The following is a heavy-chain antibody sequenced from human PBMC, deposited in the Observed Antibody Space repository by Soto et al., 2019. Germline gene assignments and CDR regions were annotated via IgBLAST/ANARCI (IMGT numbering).Heavy chain of an antibody. CDR1: GGTFSSYT. V-gene: IGHV1-69*04. CDR2: IIPILGIA. Sequence: SVKVSCKASGGTFSSYTISWVRQAPGQGLEWMGRIIPILGIANYAQKFQGRVTITADKSTSTAYMELSSLRSEDTAVYYCARDLAYYDILTGSPPLFYWGQVTLVTVSS. D-gene: IGHD3-9*01. J-gene: IGHJ4*02. CDR3: ARDLAYYDILTGSPPLFY.